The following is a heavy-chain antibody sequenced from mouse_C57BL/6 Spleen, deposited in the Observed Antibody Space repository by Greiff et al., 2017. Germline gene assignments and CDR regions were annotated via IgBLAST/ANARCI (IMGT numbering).Heavy chain of an antibody. CDR1: GFTFSSYA. CDR2: ISSGGDYI. Sequence: EVKLVESGEGLVKPGGSLKLSCAASGFTFSSYAMSWVRQTPEKRLEWVAYISSGGDYIYYADTVKGRFTISRDNARNTLYLQMSSLKSEDTARYYCTRNYDHYNDYWGQGTTLTVSS. J-gene: IGHJ2*01. D-gene: IGHD2-4*01. V-gene: IGHV5-9-1*02. CDR3: TRNYDHYNDY.